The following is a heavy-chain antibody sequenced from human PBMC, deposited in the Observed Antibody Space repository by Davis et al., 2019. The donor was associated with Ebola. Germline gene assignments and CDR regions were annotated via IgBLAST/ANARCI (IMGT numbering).Heavy chain of an antibody. V-gene: IGHV3-30-3*01. D-gene: IGHD5-12*01. CDR2: ISYDGSNK. Sequence: PGGSLRLSCAASGFTFSSYAMHWVRQAPGKGLEWVAVISYDGSNKYYADSVKGRFTISRDNSKNTLYLQMNSLRAEDTAVYYCARAYSGYDWAYFDYWGQGTLVTVSS. J-gene: IGHJ4*02. CDR1: GFTFSSYA. CDR3: ARAYSGYDWAYFDY.